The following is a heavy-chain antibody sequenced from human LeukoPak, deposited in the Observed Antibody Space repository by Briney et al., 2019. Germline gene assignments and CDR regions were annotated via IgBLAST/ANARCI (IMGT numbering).Heavy chain of an antibody. CDR2: ISSSSSTI. J-gene: IGHJ4*02. CDR3: ARVGDGYNVGFDY. CDR1: GFTFSSYS. D-gene: IGHD5-24*01. V-gene: IGHV3-48*01. Sequence: GESLQISCAASGFTFSSYSMNWVRQAPGKGLEWVSYISSSSSTIYYADSVKGRFTISRDNAKNSLYLQMSSLRAEDTAVYYCARVGDGYNVGFDYWGQGTLVTVSS.